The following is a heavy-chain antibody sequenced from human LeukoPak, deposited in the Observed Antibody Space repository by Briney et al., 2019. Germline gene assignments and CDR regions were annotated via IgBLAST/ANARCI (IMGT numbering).Heavy chain of an antibody. CDR2: INPSGGSA. D-gene: IGHD3-16*01. CDR3: SLAGAVTTIDY. V-gene: IGHV1-46*01. CDR1: GYTFTSYY. Sequence: ASVKVSCKASGYTFTSYYMHWVRLAPGQGLEWMGIINPSGGSASYAQKFQGRVTMTRDTSTSTVYMELSSLRSEDTAVYYCSLAGAVTTIDYWGREPWSPSLQ. J-gene: IGHJ4*02.